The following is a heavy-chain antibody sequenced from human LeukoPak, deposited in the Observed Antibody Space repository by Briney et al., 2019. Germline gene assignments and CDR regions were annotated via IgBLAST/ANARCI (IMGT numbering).Heavy chain of an antibody. Sequence: ASVKVSCKASGYTFTGYYMHWVRQATGQGLEWMGWMNPNSGNTGYAQKFQGRTTMTRDTSTNTAYMELSSLRSEDTAVYYCARDGHCTGGSCYLGWFDPWGQGTLVTVSS. V-gene: IGHV1-8*02. D-gene: IGHD2-15*01. CDR2: MNPNSGNT. CDR1: GYTFTGYY. CDR3: ARDGHCTGGSCYLGWFDP. J-gene: IGHJ5*02.